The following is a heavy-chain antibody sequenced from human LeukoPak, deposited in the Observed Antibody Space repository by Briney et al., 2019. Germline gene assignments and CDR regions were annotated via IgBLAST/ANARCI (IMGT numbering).Heavy chain of an antibody. CDR3: ARKAYGDFD. J-gene: IGHJ4*02. CDR1: GFTFSSVW. CDR2: INQDGSDK. V-gene: IGHV3-7*01. D-gene: IGHD4-17*01. Sequence: GGSLRLSCAGSGFTFSSVWMTWLRQAPGKGLEWVANINQDGSDKNYVDSVKGRFTISRDNDKNSLYLQMNSPRVEDTAMYYCARKAYGDFDWGQGTLVTVSS.